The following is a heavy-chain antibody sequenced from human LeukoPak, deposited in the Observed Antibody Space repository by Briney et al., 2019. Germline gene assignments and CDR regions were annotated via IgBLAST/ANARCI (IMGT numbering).Heavy chain of an antibody. CDR2: ISYDGSNK. CDR1: GFTFSSYP. Sequence: PGGSLRLSCAASGFTFSSYPMHWVRQAPGKGLEWVAVISYDGSNKYSADSVKGRFTISRDNSKNTLYLQMSSLRPEDTAVYYCVNQISGWVYWGQGTLVTVSS. V-gene: IGHV3-30*14. CDR3: VNQISGWVY. J-gene: IGHJ4*02. D-gene: IGHD6-19*01.